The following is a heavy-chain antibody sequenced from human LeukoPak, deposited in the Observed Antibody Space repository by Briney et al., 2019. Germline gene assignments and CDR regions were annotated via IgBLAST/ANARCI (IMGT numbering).Heavy chain of an antibody. CDR3: ARARRYCSSTSCYWDYYGMDV. CDR2: IIPIFGTA. CDR1: GGTFSSYA. D-gene: IGHD2-2*01. J-gene: IGHJ6*02. V-gene: IGHV1-69*01. Sequence: SVKVSCKASGGTFSSYAISWVRQAPGQGFEWMGGIIPIFGTANYAQKFQGRVTITADESTSTAYMELSSLRSDDTAVYYCARARRYCSSTSCYWDYYGMDVWGQGTTVTVSS.